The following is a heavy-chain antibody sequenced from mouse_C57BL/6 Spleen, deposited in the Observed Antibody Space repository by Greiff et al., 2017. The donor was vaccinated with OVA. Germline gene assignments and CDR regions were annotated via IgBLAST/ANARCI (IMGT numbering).Heavy chain of an antibody. CDR3: ARPYYDGSSYAMDY. D-gene: IGHD1-1*01. CDR2: IYPRDGSP. J-gene: IGHJ4*01. CDR1: GYTFTDHT. V-gene: IGHV1-78*01. Sequence: VQLQQSDAELVKPGASVKISCKVSGYTFTDHTIHWMKQRPEQGLEWIGYIYPRDGSPKYNEKFKGKATLTADKSSSTAYRQLNSLTSEDSAVYFCARPYYDGSSYAMDYWGQGTSVTVSS.